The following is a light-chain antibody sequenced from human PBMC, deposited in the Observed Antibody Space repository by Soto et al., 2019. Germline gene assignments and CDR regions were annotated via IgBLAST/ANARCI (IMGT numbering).Light chain of an antibody. CDR1: QSVSSN. CDR2: GAS. CDR3: QQYNNWPI. V-gene: IGKV3-15*01. J-gene: IGKJ3*01. Sequence: EIVMTQSPATLSVSPGERATLSCRASQSVSSNLAWYQQKPGQAPRLLIYGASTRATGIPARFNGSGSGTEFTLTISSLQSEDFAVYYCQQYNNWPIFGPGTKVDIK.